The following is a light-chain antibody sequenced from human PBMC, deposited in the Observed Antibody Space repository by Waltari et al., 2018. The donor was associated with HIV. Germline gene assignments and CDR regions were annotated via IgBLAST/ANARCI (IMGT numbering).Light chain of an antibody. J-gene: IGLJ2*01. CDR3: SSYAGSAVV. CDR1: SSDVGAHNY. CDR2: EVN. V-gene: IGLV2-8*01. Sequence: QSALTQPPSASGSRGQSVTISCTGTSSDVGAHNYVSWYQQYPGMAPKLIIYEVNKRPSGVPDRFSGSKSGNTASLTVSGLQAEDEADFYCSSYAGSAVVFGGGTKLTVL.